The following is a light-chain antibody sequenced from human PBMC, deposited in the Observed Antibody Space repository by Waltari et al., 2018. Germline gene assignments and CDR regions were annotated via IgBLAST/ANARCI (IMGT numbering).Light chain of an antibody. J-gene: IGLJ3*02. CDR1: DSDVGDFNF. Sequence: QSALTQPRSVSGSPGQSVTMSCTGIDSDVGDFNFVSWYQQHPGKAPKLIIYDVTKRPSGVPDRFTASRSANTASLTISGLQADDEAHYYCSSYAGSHTKWVFGGGTKLTVL. CDR3: SSYAGSHTKWV. V-gene: IGLV2-11*01. CDR2: DVT.